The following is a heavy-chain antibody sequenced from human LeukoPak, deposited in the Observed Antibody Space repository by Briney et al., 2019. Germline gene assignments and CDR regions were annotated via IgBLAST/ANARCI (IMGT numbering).Heavy chain of an antibody. D-gene: IGHD1-26*01. CDR1: GFTVSTKY. Sequence: PGGSLRLSCAASGFTVSTKYMSWVRQSPVKGLEWVSITYSGGVTYYADSVRGRFTISRDNSKNTLYVQMNSLRDEDTAVYYCAKDQRWESPHYLDSWGQGTLVTVSS. CDR3: AKDQRWESPHYLDS. CDR2: TYSGGVT. J-gene: IGHJ4*02. V-gene: IGHV3-53*01.